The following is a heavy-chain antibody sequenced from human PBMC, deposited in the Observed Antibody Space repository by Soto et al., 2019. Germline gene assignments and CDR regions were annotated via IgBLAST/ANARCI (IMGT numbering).Heavy chain of an antibody. CDR3: ASLTVTTYPPYDYYGMDV. V-gene: IGHV4-61*08. D-gene: IGHD4-17*01. Sequence: PSETLSLTCTVSGGSVSSSDYYWSWIRQPPGKGLEWIGYIYYSGSTNYNPSLKSRVTISVDTSKNQFSLKLSSVTAADTAVYYWASLTVTTYPPYDYYGMDVWGQGTTVTVSS. J-gene: IGHJ6*02. CDR1: GGSVSSSDYY. CDR2: IYYSGST.